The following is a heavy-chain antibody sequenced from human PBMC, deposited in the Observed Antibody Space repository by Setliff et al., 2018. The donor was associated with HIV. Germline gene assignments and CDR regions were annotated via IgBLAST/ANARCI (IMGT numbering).Heavy chain of an antibody. CDR2: IYYSGST. Sequence: LSLTCTVSGGSISSSSYYWGWIRQPPGKGLEWIGSIYYSGSTYYNPSLKSRITISVDTSKNQFSLKLSSVTAADTAVYYCAREYCSAGSCYSGRWGQGMLVTVSS. CDR3: AREYCSAGSCYSGR. D-gene: IGHD2-15*01. CDR1: GGSISSSSYY. J-gene: IGHJ4*02. V-gene: IGHV4-39*02.